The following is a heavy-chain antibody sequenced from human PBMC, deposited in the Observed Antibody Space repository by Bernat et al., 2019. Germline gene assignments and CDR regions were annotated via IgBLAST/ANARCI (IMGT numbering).Heavy chain of an antibody. Sequence: EVQLVESGGGLLQPGGSLRLSCAVSVLTFSSYWMHWVRQAPGKGLVWVSRISTDGSATSYADSVKGRFTISRDNAKNTLYLQMNSLRAEDTAVYYCARGKRGYSDLLDYWGQGTLVTVSS. CDR3: ARGKRGYSDLLDY. D-gene: IGHD5-18*01. CDR1: VLTFSSYW. J-gene: IGHJ4*02. V-gene: IGHV3-74*01. CDR2: ISTDGSAT.